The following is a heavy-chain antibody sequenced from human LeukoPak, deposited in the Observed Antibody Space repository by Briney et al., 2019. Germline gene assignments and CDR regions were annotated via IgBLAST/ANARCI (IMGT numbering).Heavy chain of an antibody. D-gene: IGHD2-2*01. J-gene: IGHJ4*02. CDR1: GFTFSSYA. CDR3: AKVGTSGGANCYALDF. V-gene: IGHV3-23*01. CDR2: ISGSDGST. Sequence: HPGGSLRLSCAASGFTFSSYAMTWVRQAPDKGLEWVSAISGSDGSTYYADSVKGRFTISRDESQNTLYLQMNRLSAEDTAVYYCAKVGTSGGANCYALDFWGQGTLVTVSS.